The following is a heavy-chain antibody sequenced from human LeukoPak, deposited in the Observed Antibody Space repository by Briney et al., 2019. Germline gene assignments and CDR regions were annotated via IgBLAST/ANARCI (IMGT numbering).Heavy chain of an antibody. J-gene: IGHJ4*02. V-gene: IGHV3-64*01. Sequence: GGSLRLSCAASGFIFYSYAMHWVRQAPGRGLEYVSAITSSGSSTFYANSVKGRFTISRDNSKNTLYLQMVSLRPDDKAVYYCTGGPGYDYVWGTYRADYWGQGILVTVSS. CDR3: TGGPGYDYVWGTYRADY. CDR1: GFIFYSYA. CDR2: ITSSGSST. D-gene: IGHD3-16*02.